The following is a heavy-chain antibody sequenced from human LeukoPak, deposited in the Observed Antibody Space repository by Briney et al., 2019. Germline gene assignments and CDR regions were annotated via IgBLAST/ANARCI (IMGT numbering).Heavy chain of an antibody. Sequence: GRSLRLPCAASGFTFSDFYMTWISQVPGKGLEWVSYISPSSSYTNYADSVKGRFTISRDNAKNSLYLQMNSLRVEDTAVHYCARGHYGMDVWGQGTTVTVSS. V-gene: IGHV3-11*05. CDR3: ARGHYGMDV. J-gene: IGHJ6*02. CDR1: GFTFSDFY. CDR2: ISPSSSYT.